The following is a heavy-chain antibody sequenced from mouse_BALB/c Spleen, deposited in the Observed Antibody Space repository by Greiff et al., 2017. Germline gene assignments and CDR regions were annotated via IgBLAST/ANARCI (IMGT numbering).Heavy chain of an antibody. D-gene: IGHD1-2*01. V-gene: IGHV1-37*01. CDR2: INPYNGDT. J-gene: IGHJ4*01. CDR1: GYSFTGYF. Sequence: EVKLIESGPELVKPGASVKISCKASGYSFTGYFMNWVKQSHGKSLEWIGRINPYNGDTFYNQKFKGKATLTVDKSSSTAHMELLSLTSEDSAVYYCGRGTTATPGAMDYWGQGTSVTVSS. CDR3: GRGTTATPGAMDY.